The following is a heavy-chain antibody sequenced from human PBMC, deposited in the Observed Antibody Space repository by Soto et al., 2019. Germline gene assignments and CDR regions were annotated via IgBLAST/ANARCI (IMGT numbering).Heavy chain of an antibody. Sequence: ESLKISCKGSGYTFTNYWIGWVRQMPGKGPEWMGIIYPGDSDTKYNPSFQGQVTISADKSITTTYLQWSSLKASDTAIYYCAASIFYYGMGVWGQGTTVTVSS. J-gene: IGHJ6*02. V-gene: IGHV5-51*01. CDR3: AASIFYYGMGV. CDR1: GYTFTNYW. CDR2: IYPGDSDT.